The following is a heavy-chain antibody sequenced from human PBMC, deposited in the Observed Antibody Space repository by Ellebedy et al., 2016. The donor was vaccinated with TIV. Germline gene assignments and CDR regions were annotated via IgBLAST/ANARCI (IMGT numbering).Heavy chain of an antibody. V-gene: IGHV3-7*01. J-gene: IGHJ5*02. CDR1: GFTFSGYS. D-gene: IGHD4/OR15-4a*01. CDR2: IQQDGGEK. CDR3: ARGWWDYGA. Sequence: PGGSLRLSCVASGFTFSGYSMSWVRQARGKGLEWVATIQQDGGEKFYVDSVKGRFTISRDNAKNSVYLQMDRLRGEDTAVYYCARGWWDYGAWGQGTLVTVSS.